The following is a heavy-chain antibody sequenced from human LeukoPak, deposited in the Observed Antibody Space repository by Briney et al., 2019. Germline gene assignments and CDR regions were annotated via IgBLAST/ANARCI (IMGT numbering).Heavy chain of an antibody. CDR2: ISGSGGST. CDR1: GFTFSSYA. CDR3: AKLVVPAATKLCPNWFDP. J-gene: IGHJ5*02. Sequence: GGSLRLSCAASGFTFSSYAMSWVRQAPGKGLEWVSAISGSGGSTYYADSVKGRFTISRDNSKNTLYLQMNSLRAEDTAVYYCAKLVVPAATKLCPNWFDPWGQGTLVTVSS. V-gene: IGHV3-23*01. D-gene: IGHD2-2*01.